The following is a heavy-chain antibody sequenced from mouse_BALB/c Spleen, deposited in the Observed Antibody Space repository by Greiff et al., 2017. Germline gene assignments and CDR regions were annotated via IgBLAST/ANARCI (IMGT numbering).Heavy chain of an antibody. CDR1: GYSITSDYA. CDR3: ARSDYDYDIFDY. CDR2: ISYSGST. V-gene: IGHV3-2*02. J-gene: IGHJ2*01. Sequence: VQLQQSGPGLVKPSQSLSLTCTVTGYSITSDYAWNWIRQFPGNKLEWMGYISYSGSTSYNPSLKSRISITRDTSKNQFFLQLNSVTTEDTATYYCARSDYDYDIFDYWGQGTTLTVSS. D-gene: IGHD2-4*01.